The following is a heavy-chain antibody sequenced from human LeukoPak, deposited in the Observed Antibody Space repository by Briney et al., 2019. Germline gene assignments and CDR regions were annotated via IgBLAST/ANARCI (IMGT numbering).Heavy chain of an antibody. J-gene: IGHJ4*02. D-gene: IGHD6-19*01. CDR1: GGSIRSSTDF. V-gene: IGHV4-39*07. Sequence: SETLSLTCTVSGGSIRSSTDFWGWIRQPPGKELEWIGSVYYSGSTYYNPSLKSRVTISVDTSQNQLSVRLSSVTAADTAVYYCARSIRGYSSGWYYFDYWGQGTLITVSS. CDR2: VYYSGST. CDR3: ARSIRGYSSGWYYFDY.